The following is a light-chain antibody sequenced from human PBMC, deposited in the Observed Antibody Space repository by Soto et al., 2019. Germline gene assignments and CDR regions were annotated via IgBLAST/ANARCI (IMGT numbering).Light chain of an antibody. CDR2: FAS. CDR1: ESVHRN. J-gene: IGKJ3*01. CDR3: QHCSNCPPT. V-gene: IGKV3-15*01. Sequence: EVVMTQSPATLSLSPGERVTLSCRASESVHRNLAWYQQKPGQGPSLLIYFASTMATGAPASFTGSGSAKEFPLTISSLHAEDFGVYHFQHCSNCPPTFGHGTKVEIK.